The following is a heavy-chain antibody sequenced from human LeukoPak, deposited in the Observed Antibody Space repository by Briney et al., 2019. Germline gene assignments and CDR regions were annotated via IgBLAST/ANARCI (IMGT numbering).Heavy chain of an antibody. CDR2: TSYDGRHN. CDR3: AKDSSHSSDYYYYMDV. D-gene: IGHD6-25*01. V-gene: IGHV3-30*18. Sequence: PGGSLRLSCAASGFTFSSYGMHWVRQAPGKGLEWVAVTSYDGRHNYYADSVKGRFTVSRDNSKNTLYLQMNSLRAEDTAVYYCAKDSSHSSDYYYYMDVWGKGTTVTVSS. CDR1: GFTFSSYG. J-gene: IGHJ6*03.